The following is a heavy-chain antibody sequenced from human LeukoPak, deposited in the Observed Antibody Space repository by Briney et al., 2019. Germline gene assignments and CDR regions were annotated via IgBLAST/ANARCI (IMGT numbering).Heavy chain of an antibody. D-gene: IGHD3-10*01. CDR1: GFTFSIYA. J-gene: IGHJ6*02. V-gene: IGHV3-23*01. CDR2: ISGSGGST. CDR3: ARESPGSNYYGMDV. Sequence: GGSLRLSCAASGFTFSIYAMSWVRQAPGKGLEWVSAISGSGGSTYYADSVKGRFTISRDNAKNSLYLQMKSLRAEDTAVYYCARESPGSNYYGMDVWGQGTTVTVSS.